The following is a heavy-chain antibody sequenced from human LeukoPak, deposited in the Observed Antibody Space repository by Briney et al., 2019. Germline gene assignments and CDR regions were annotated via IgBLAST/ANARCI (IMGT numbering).Heavy chain of an antibody. Sequence: GGSLRLSCAASGFTFSSYAMSWIRQAPGKGLEWVSYISSSGSTIYYADSVKGRFTISRDNAKNSLYLQVNSLRAEDTAVYYCARAGRGVVPAAPFDYWGQGTLVTVSS. CDR2: ISSSGSTI. V-gene: IGHV3-11*04. J-gene: IGHJ4*02. D-gene: IGHD2-2*01. CDR3: ARAGRGVVPAAPFDY. CDR1: GFTFSSYA.